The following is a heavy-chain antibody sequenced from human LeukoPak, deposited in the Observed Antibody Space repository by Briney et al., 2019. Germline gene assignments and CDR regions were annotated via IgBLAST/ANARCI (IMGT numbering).Heavy chain of an antibody. CDR2: ISSSGSTI. CDR1: GFTFSSYE. Sequence: GGSLRLSCAASGFTFSSYEMNWVRQAPGKGLEWVSYISSSGSTIYYADSVKGRFTISRDNAKNSLYLQMNSLRAEDTAVFYCAKEHIVVVTAIHDFDYWGQGTLVTVSS. CDR3: AKEHIVVVTAIHDFDY. D-gene: IGHD2-21*02. V-gene: IGHV3-48*03. J-gene: IGHJ4*02.